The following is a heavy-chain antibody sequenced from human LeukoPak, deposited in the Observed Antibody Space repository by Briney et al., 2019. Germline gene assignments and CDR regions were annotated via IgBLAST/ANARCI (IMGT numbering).Heavy chain of an antibody. Sequence: GASVKVSCKVSGYTLTELSMHWVRQAPGKGLEWMGGFDPVDGETIYAQKFQGRVTMTEGTSTDTAYMELSSLRSEDTAVYYCATIDGHYDSSGYWGQGTLVIVSS. CDR1: GYTLTELS. CDR3: ATIDGHYDSSGY. CDR2: FDPVDGET. D-gene: IGHD3-22*01. V-gene: IGHV1-24*01. J-gene: IGHJ4*02.